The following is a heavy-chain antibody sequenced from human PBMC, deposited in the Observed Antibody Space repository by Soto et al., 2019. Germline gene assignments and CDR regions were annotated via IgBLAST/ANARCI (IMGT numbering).Heavy chain of an antibody. CDR2: ISRGGNT. CDR3: ARAPKVSGSSQTRPDF. CDR1: SGSFSGYY. D-gene: IGHD6-6*01. V-gene: IGHV4-34*01. J-gene: IGHJ4*02. Sequence: SETLSLTCSIYSGSFSGYYLSWIRQPPGKGLEWIGEISRGGNTNYSPSLKSRVTISIDTSKKQFSLNLASVSAADTAVYYCARAPKVSGSSQTRPDFWGQGTLVTVSS.